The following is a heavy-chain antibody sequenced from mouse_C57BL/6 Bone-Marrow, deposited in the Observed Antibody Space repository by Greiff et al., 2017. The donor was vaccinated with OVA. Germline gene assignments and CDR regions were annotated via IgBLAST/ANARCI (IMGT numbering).Heavy chain of an antibody. D-gene: IGHD2-3*01. V-gene: IGHV5-12*01. J-gene: IGHJ1*03. CDR2: ISNGGGST. CDR1: GFTFSDYY. CDR3: ARHRYDPYFDV. Sequence: EVKLVESGGGLVQPGGSLKLSCAASGFTFSDYYMYWVRQTPEKRLEWVAYISNGGGSTYYPDTVKGRFTISRDNAKNTLYLQMSRLKSEDTAMYYCARHRYDPYFDVWGTGTTVTVSS.